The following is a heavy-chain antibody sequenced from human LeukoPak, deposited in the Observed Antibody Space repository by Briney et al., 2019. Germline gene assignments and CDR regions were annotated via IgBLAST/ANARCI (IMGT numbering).Heavy chain of an antibody. V-gene: IGHV4-34*01. Sequence: SGTLSLTCAVYGGSFSGYYWSWIRQPPGKGLEWIGEINHSGSTNYNLSLKSRVTISVDTSKNQFSLKLSSVTAADTAVYYCARGTIAVAGTRYYYYGMDVWGQGTTVTVSS. D-gene: IGHD6-19*01. CDR3: ARGTIAVAGTRYYYYGMDV. CDR2: INHSGST. CDR1: GGSFSGYY. J-gene: IGHJ6*02.